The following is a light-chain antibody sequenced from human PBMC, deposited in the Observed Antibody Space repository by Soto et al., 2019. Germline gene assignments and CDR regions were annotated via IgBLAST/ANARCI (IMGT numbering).Light chain of an antibody. CDR1: QSVNTY. J-gene: IGKJ2*01. V-gene: IGKV1-39*01. CDR2: SAS. Sequence: EIQMTQSPASLSASEGDRGTLTCRATQSVNTYLSWYQHKSGRPPQLLIYSASSLRAGVPSRFSGSGSGTDFTLTISSLQPDDFATYYCQQNCSTPFTFGQGTELEIK. CDR3: QQNCSTPFT.